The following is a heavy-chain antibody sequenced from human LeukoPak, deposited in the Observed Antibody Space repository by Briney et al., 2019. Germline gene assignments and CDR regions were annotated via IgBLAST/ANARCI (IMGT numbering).Heavy chain of an antibody. D-gene: IGHD3-3*01. CDR2: ISAYNGNT. CDR3: ARVPGDDFWSGYYRRYFDY. J-gene: IGHJ4*02. CDR1: GYTFTSYG. V-gene: IGHV1-18*01. Sequence: ASVKVSCTASGYTFTSYGISWVRQAPGQGLEWMGWISAYNGNTNYAQKLQGRVTMTTDTSTSTAYMELRSLRSDDTAVYYCARVPGDDFWSGYYRRYFDYWGQGTLVTVSS.